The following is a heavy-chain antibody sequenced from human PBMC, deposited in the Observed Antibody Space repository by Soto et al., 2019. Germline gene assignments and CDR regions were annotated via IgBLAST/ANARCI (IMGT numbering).Heavy chain of an antibody. Sequence: QLQLQESGPGLVKPSETLSLTCTVSGGSISGSSYYWGWIRQPPGKGLEWIGTIFYSGTTYYNPSLKTRVTISVDTSKHQFSLRLTSVTAADTAVYYCASYGDYPAYWGQGTLVTVSS. V-gene: IGHV4-39*01. CDR2: IFYSGTT. CDR1: GGSISGSSYY. J-gene: IGHJ4*02. CDR3: ASYGDYPAY. D-gene: IGHD4-17*01.